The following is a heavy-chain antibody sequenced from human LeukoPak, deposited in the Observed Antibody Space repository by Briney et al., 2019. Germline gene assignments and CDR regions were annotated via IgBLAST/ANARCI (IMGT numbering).Heavy chain of an antibody. J-gene: IGHJ3*02. Sequence: SVKVSCKASGFTFTSSAMQWVRQARGQRLEWIGWIVVGSGNTNYAQKFQERVTITRDMSTSTAYMELSSLRSEDTAVYYCAADVTLNRYYYDSSGSLYDAFDIWGQGTMVTVSS. CDR3: AADVTLNRYYYDSSGSLYDAFDI. D-gene: IGHD3-22*01. CDR2: IVVGSGNT. V-gene: IGHV1-58*02. CDR1: GFTFTSSA.